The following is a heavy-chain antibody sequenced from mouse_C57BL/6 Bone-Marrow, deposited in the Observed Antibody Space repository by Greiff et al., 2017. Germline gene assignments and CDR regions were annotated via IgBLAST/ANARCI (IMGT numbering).Heavy chain of an antibody. CDR3: ARNPYYGSDY. V-gene: IGHV1-82*01. J-gene: IGHJ2*01. D-gene: IGHD1-1*01. CDR2: IYPGDGDT. CDR1: GYAFSSSW. Sequence: VQLQQPGAELVKPGASVKISCKASGYAFSSSWMNWVKQRPGKGLEWIGRIYPGDGDTNYNGKFKGKATLTADKSSSTAYMQLSSLTSEDSAVYFCARNPYYGSDYWGQGTTLTVSS.